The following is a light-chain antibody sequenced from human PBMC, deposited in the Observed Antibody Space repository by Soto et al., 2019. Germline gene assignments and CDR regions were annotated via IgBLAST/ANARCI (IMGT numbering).Light chain of an antibody. CDR3: QSYDSSRSVL. CDR2: GNS. V-gene: IGLV1-40*01. CDR1: SSNIGAGYD. J-gene: IGLJ3*02. Sequence: QSVLTQPPSVSGAPGQRVTISCTGSSSNIGAGYDVHWYQQLPGTAPKLLIYGNSNRPSGVPDRFSGSKSGTSASLAITGLQAEDEADSYCQSYDSSRSVLFGGGTKLTVL.